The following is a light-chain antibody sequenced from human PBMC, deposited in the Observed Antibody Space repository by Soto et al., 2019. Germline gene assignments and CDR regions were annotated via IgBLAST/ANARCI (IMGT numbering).Light chain of an antibody. J-gene: IGKJ1*01. V-gene: IGKV1-39*01. CDR1: QSISSY. CDR3: QQSYSTPWT. Sequence: DIQMTQSPSSLSASVGDRVTITCRASQSISSYLSWYQQKPGKAPKRLIYVGSTLQSGVPSRFSGSGSGTDFTLTISSLQPEDFATYYCQQSYSTPWTFGQGTKVEIK. CDR2: VGS.